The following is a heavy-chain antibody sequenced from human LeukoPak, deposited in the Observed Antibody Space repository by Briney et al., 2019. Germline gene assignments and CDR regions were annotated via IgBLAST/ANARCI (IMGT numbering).Heavy chain of an antibody. Sequence: GASVKVSCKDSGYTFTRYGMSWVRQAPGQGLEWMGWISGSNGNTNYAQKLQGRVTMTTDTSTGTAYMELRSLRSDDTAVYYCARSGRGTYYYFDYWGQGTLVTVSS. CDR3: ARSGRGTYYYFDY. D-gene: IGHD1-26*01. V-gene: IGHV1-18*01. J-gene: IGHJ4*02. CDR1: GYTFTRYG. CDR2: ISGSNGNT.